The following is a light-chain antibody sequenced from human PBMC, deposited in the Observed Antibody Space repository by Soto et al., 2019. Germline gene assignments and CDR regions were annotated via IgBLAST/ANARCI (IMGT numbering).Light chain of an antibody. V-gene: IGKV1-39*01. Sequence: DIQITQSPSSLSASVVDRVTITCRASQSISSYLNWYQQKPGKAPKLLIYAASSLQSGVPSRFSGSGSGTDFTLTISSLQPEDFATYYCQQSYSTPVTFGGGTKVDIK. CDR3: QQSYSTPVT. CDR1: QSISSY. CDR2: AAS. J-gene: IGKJ4*01.